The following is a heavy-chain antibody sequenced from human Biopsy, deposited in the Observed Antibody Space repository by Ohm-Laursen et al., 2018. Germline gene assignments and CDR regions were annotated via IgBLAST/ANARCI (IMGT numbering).Heavy chain of an antibody. J-gene: IGHJ6*02. Sequence: GSLRLSCAASGFTFSNYAMSWVRQAPGKGLEWVSAISGSAGSTNYSDSVKGRFTISRDNSKNTLYLQLNSLRAKDTALYYCAKINPSSIYYYYGMDVWGQGTTVTVSS. CDR2: ISGSAGST. CDR3: AKINPSSIYYYYGMDV. V-gene: IGHV3-23*01. CDR1: GFTFSNYA.